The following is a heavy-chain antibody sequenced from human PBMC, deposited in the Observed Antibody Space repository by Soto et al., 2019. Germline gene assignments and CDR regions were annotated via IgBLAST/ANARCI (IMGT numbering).Heavy chain of an antibody. J-gene: IGHJ4*02. Sequence: PGGSLRLSCAASGFTVGSYAMTWVRQAPGKGLEWVSGSSGSGAETYYADSVKGRFTVSRDNSKNTLYLQMNSLRAEDTAFYYCATRLAATVVTTINRDYWGQGTQVTVSS. CDR1: GFTVGSYA. CDR3: ATRLAATVVTTINRDY. V-gene: IGHV3-23*01. D-gene: IGHD5-12*01. CDR2: SSGSGAET.